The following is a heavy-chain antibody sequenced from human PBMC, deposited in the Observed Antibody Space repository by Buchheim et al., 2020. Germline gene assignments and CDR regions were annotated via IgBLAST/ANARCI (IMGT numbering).Heavy chain of an antibody. D-gene: IGHD6-19*01. CDR3: ARATGSGWYFDY. V-gene: IGHV1-18*04. CDR2: ISGYNGDT. CDR1: GYTFTRYG. J-gene: IGHJ4*02. Sequence: QVQLVQSGAELKKPGASVKVSCKASGYTFTRYGIIWVRLAPGQGLEWIGWISGYNGDTKYAQKLQGRGTVTTDTPTSTAYLELRSLRSDDTAVYWCARATGSGWYFDYWGQGTL.